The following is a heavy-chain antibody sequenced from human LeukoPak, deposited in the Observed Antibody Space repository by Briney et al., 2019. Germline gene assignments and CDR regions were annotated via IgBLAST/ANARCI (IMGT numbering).Heavy chain of an antibody. D-gene: IGHD3-22*01. CDR3: ATGKDRSGYYYSLDY. CDR1: GGTFSTFP. J-gene: IGHJ4*02. V-gene: IGHV1-69*13. CDR2: IIPIFGP. Sequence: ASVKVSCKASGGTFSTFPISWVRQAPGQGLEWIGGIIPIFGPNYAQKFQGRSTISADLATATAYMELSSLTSEDTSVYYCATGKDRSGYYYSLDYWGQGTLVAVSS.